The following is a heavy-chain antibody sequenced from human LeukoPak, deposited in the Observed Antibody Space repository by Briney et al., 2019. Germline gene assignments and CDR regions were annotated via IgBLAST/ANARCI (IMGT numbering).Heavy chain of an antibody. CDR1: GFTFSKFP. CDR2: ISASGDVT. Sequence: GGSLRLSCAASGFTFSKFPMGWVRQAPGRGLEWVSAISASGDVTFYADSLRGRFTISRDNSKSTLYLQMNGLRAEDTAIFYCAKSLFTSATGTGRAFHIWGQGTPVTVSS. J-gene: IGHJ3*02. D-gene: IGHD1-1*01. V-gene: IGHV3-23*01. CDR3: AKSLFTSATGTGRAFHI.